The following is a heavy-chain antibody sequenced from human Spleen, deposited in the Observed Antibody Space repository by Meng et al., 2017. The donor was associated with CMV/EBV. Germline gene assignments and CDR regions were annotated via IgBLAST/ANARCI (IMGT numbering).Heavy chain of an antibody. Sequence: VQLQQSGTGLVKPSPALSPPCTFSGGSISNGNYYWSWLRQPPGKGLEWIGYIYYSGSTYYTPSLKSRVTISVDTSKNQFSLKLSSVTAADTAVYYCARDRSGDHFDYWGQGTLVTVSS. J-gene: IGHJ4*02. CDR1: GGSISNGNYY. CDR2: IYYSGST. V-gene: IGHV4-30-4*08. CDR3: ARDRSGDHFDY. D-gene: IGHD6-25*01.